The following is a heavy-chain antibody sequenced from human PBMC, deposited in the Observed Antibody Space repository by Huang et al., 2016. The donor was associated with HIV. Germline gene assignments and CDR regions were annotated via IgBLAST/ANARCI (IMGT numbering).Heavy chain of an antibody. V-gene: IGHV3-30-3*01. CDR1: RFTLSNYA. CDR3: ARDLWLRDLYYYYYMDV. Sequence: QVQLVESGGGVVQPGRSLRLSCAASRFTLSNYAMHWVRQAPGKGLEWVAVISYDRSNKYYADSGKGRFTIARDNSKNTLYLQRNSLRAEDTAVYYCARDLWLRDLYYYYYMDVWGKGTTVTVSS. D-gene: IGHD5-12*01. J-gene: IGHJ6*03. CDR2: ISYDRSNK.